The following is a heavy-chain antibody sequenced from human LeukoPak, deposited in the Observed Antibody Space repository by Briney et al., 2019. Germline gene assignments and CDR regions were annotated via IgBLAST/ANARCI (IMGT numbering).Heavy chain of an antibody. CDR2: ISGSGGST. D-gene: IGHD5-12*01. CDR3: ARDASRWLPKDYFDY. V-gene: IGHV3-23*01. J-gene: IGHJ4*02. Sequence: GGSLRLSCAASGFTFSSYAMSWVRQAPGKGLEWVSVISGSGGSTYYADSVKGRFTISRDNSKNTLYLQMNSLRAEDTAVYYCARDASRWLPKDYFDYWGQGTLVTVSS. CDR1: GFTFSSYA.